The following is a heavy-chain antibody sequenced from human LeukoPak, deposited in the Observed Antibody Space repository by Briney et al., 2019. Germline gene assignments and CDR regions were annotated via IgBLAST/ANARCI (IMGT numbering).Heavy chain of an antibody. CDR3: ARSPTYYGAGNYYYDY. CDR1: GYTFTGYY. Sequence: ASVKVSCKASGYTFTGYYMHWVRQAPRPGLEWMGWINPNSGGTNYAQKFQGRVTMTKDTSISTAYMVLNRLRSDDTAVYCCARSPTYYGAGNYYYDYWGQGTLVTVSS. D-gene: IGHD3-10*01. V-gene: IGHV1-2*02. J-gene: IGHJ4*02. CDR2: INPNSGGT.